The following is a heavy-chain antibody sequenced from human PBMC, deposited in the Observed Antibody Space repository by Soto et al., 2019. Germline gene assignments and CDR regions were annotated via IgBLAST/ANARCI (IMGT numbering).Heavy chain of an antibody. CDR1: GGSILSGWYS. D-gene: IGHD3-3*01. J-gene: IGHJ6*02. CDR2: IYHSGST. Sequence: SVTLSLTCAVTGGSILSGWYSWIWIRQPPGKGLEWIGYIYHSGSTYYNPSLKSRVTISVDTSKNQFSLKLSSVTAADTAVYYCAREKDFWSGYPLDWYYYGMDVWGQGTTVS. CDR3: AREKDFWSGYPLDWYYYGMDV. V-gene: IGHV4-30-2*01.